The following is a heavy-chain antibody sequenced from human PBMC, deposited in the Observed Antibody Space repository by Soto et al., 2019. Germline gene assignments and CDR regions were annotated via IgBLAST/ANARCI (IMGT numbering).Heavy chain of an antibody. CDR1: GFTFSSYE. CDR3: ARDSLRDSYYDFWSGFWASPVYGMDV. J-gene: IGHJ6*02. Sequence: LRLSCAASGFTFSSYEMNWVRQAPGKGLEWVSYISSSGSTIYYADSVKGRCTISRDNAKNSLYLQMNSLRAEDTAVYYCARDSLRDSYYDFWSGFWASPVYGMDVWGQGTTVTVSS. CDR2: ISSSGSTI. V-gene: IGHV3-48*03. D-gene: IGHD3-3*01.